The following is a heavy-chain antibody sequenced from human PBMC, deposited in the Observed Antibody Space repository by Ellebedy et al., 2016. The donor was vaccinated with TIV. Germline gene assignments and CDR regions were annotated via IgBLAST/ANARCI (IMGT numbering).Heavy chain of an antibody. Sequence: PGGSLRLSCVVSGFTFSDYWMHRVRQDPGKGLVWVSRINGDGKSTSYAESVKGRFTISRDNGKNTLYLQMRSLRADDTGVYYCARRPRDQWGQGTRVTVSS. V-gene: IGHV3-74*01. CDR3: ARRPRDQ. J-gene: IGHJ4*02. CDR2: INGDGKST. D-gene: IGHD2-2*01. CDR1: GFTFSDYW.